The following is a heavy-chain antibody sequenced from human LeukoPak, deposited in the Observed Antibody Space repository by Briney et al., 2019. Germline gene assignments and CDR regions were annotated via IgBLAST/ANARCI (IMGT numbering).Heavy chain of an antibody. CDR2: FSSSSSCI. CDR3: ARDAPRATIFGVVIIVDYMDV. J-gene: IGHJ6*03. V-gene: IGHV3-21*01. D-gene: IGHD3-3*01. Sequence: GGSLRLSCAASGFTFSSYSMNWVRQAPGKGLEWVSSFSSSSSCIYYADSVKGRFTISRDNAKNSLYLQMNSLRAEDTAVYYCARDAPRATIFGVVIIVDYMDVWGKGTTVTVSS. CDR1: GFTFSSYS.